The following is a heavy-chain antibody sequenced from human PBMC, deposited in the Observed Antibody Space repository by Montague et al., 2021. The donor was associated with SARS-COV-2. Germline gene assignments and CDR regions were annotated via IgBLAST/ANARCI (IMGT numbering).Heavy chain of an antibody. CDR1: DDSISTSTIYY. CDR3: ARQGEVGPVIAIAATFDP. Sequence: SETLSLTCAVSDDSISTSTIYYWRWIRQPPGEGLEWIGSIYNSGCTFYIPSLKTRATRSVDAPKNLILVRLTSVNAADSAGYYCARQGEVGPVIAIAATFDPWGQGILVTVSS. J-gene: IGHJ5*02. CDR2: IYNSGCT. D-gene: IGHD2-15*01. V-gene: IGHV4-39*01.